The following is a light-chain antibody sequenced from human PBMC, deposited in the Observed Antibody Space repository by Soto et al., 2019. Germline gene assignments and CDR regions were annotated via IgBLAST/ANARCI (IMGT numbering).Light chain of an antibody. CDR1: SSDVGGYNY. V-gene: IGLV2-14*01. CDR3: SSYTSSSTLSYV. Sequence: QSALTQPASVSGCPGQSITISCTGTSSDVGGYNYVSWYQQHPGKAPKVIIYEVSNWPSGVANRSSGSKSGNTASLAISGLQAEDEADYYCSSYTSSSTLSYVFGTGTKVT. CDR2: EVS. J-gene: IGLJ1*01.